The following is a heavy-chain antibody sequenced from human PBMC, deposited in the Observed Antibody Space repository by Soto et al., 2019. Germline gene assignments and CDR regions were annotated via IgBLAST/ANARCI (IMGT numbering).Heavy chain of an antibody. V-gene: IGHV4-30-2*01. J-gene: IGHJ4*02. CDR1: GGSISSVGYS. Sequence: TLSLTCAVSGGSISSVGYSWSWIRQPPGKGLEWIGYIYYSGSTYYNPSLKSRVTISVDKSKNQFSLKLSSVTAADTAVYYCARGSYYYDSSGYYYVGDFDDSGQGTRVTVAS. CDR3: ARGSYYYDSSGYYYVGDFDD. D-gene: IGHD3-22*01. CDR2: IYYSGST.